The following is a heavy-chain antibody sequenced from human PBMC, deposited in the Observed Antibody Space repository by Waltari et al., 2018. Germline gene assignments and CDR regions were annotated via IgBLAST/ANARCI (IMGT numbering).Heavy chain of an antibody. D-gene: IGHD3-22*01. CDR1: GATFSGYA. V-gene: IGHV1-69*05. J-gene: IGHJ4*02. CDR3: ARGGARHYDSSGYYDFDS. Sequence: QVQLVQSGAEVKKPGSSVKVSCQASGATFSGYAVSWVRPAPGQGLEWMGGIVPLFGTAKYAHNFQDRLTITTDEFTTTAYMELSGLGSEDTAVYFCARGGARHYDSSGYYDFDSWGQGTQVSVSS. CDR2: IVPLFGTA.